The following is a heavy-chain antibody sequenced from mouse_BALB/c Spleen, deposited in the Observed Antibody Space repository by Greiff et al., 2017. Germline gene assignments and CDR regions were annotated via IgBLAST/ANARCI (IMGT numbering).Heavy chain of an antibody. J-gene: IGHJ4*01. CDR3: AREKYGNLYYYAMDY. CDR1: GYSITSGYY. D-gene: IGHD2-10*02. Sequence: EVKLLESGPGLVKPSQSLSLTCSVTGYSITSGYYWNWIRQFPGNKLEWMGYISYDGSNNYNPSLKNRISITRDTSKNQFFLKLNSVTTEDTATYYCAREKYGNLYYYAMDYWGQGTSVTVSS. CDR2: ISYDGSN. V-gene: IGHV3-6*02.